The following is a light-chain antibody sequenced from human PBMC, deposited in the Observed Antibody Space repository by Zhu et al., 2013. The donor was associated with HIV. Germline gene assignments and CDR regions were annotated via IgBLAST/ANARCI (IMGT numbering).Light chain of an antibody. CDR3: QQYDRTPWT. CDR1: QSVSSN. J-gene: IGKJ1*01. V-gene: IGKV3-15*01. Sequence: EVVMTQSPGTLSVSPGERATLSCRASQSVSSNLAWYQQIPGRAPRLLIYGASTRATGVPARFSGGGSGTDFTLTISRLEPEDFAVYYCQQYDRTPWTFGQGTNVEIK. CDR2: GAS.